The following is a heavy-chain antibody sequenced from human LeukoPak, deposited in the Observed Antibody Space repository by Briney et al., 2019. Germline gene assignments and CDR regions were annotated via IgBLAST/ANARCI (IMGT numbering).Heavy chain of an antibody. CDR2: IYSSGST. CDR3: ARADYGGNSAAFNI. J-gene: IGHJ3*02. V-gene: IGHV4-59*01. Sequence: SETLSLTCTVSGGSISSYYWSWIRQPPGKGLEWIGYIYSSGSTYFNPSLTSRVTISVDTSKNQFSLNLTSVTAADTAVYYCARADYGGNSAAFNIWGQGTMVTVSS. D-gene: IGHD4-23*01. CDR1: GGSISSYY.